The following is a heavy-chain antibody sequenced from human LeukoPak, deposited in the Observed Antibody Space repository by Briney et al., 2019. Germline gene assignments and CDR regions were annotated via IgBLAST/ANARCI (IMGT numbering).Heavy chain of an antibody. D-gene: IGHD3-3*01. CDR3: ARDHFDFWSGYSATYFDY. CDR1: GYTFTGYY. J-gene: IGHJ4*02. V-gene: IGHV1-2*02. CDR2: INPNSGGT. Sequence: GASVKVSCKASGYTFTGYYMHWVRQAPGQGLEWMGWINPNSGGTNYAQKFQVRVTMTRDPSISTAYMELSRLSSDDTAVYYCARDHFDFWSGYSATYFDYWGQGTLVTVSS.